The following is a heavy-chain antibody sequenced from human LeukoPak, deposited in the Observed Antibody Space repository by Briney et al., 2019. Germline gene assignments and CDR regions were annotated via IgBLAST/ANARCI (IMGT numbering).Heavy chain of an antibody. D-gene: IGHD2-8*01. Sequence: GASVKVSCKASGYTFTGYYIHWVRQAPGQGLESMGWINPKSGATNYVQKFEGGVTMTSDTSISTVCMELSRLSYDDTAMYYCTRDVIMGGSQGWFDPWGQGTLVTVSA. J-gene: IGHJ5*02. CDR1: GYTFTGYY. V-gene: IGHV1-2*02. CDR2: INPKSGAT. CDR3: TRDVIMGGSQGWFDP.